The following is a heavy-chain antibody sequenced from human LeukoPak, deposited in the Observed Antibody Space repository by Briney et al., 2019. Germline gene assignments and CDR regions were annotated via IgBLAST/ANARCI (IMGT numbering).Heavy chain of an antibody. CDR1: GFTFSSYD. D-gene: IGHD3-10*01. CDR2: IRYDGSNK. V-gene: IGHV3-30*02. CDR3: AKVKSYGSGSYPLDY. Sequence: GGSLRLSCAASGFTFSSYDMHWVRQAPRKGLEWVAFIRYDGSNKYYADSVKGRFTISRDNSKNTLYLQMNSLRAEDTAVYYCAKVKSYGSGSYPLDYWGQGTLVTVSS. J-gene: IGHJ4*02.